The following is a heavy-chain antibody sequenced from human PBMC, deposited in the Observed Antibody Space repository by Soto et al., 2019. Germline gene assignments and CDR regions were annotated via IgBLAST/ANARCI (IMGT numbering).Heavy chain of an antibody. CDR1: GFTFSSYG. J-gene: IGHJ3*02. V-gene: IGHV3-30*18. D-gene: IGHD2-2*01. Sequence: GGSLRLSCAASGFTFSSYGMHWVRQAPGKGLEWVAVISYDGSNKYYADSVKGRFTISRDNSKNTLYLQMNSLRAEDTAVYYCAKDRKAIVVVTALFPVAFDIWGHGTMVTVSS. CDR3: AKDRKAIVVVTALFPVAFDI. CDR2: ISYDGSNK.